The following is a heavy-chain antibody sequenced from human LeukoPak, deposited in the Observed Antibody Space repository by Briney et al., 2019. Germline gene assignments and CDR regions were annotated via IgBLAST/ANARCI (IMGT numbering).Heavy chain of an antibody. CDR3: ARERSIIADAFDI. J-gene: IGHJ3*02. D-gene: IGHD3-16*01. CDR2: ISYDGSNK. CDR1: GFTFSSYV. V-gene: IGHV3-30*04. Sequence: PGGSLRLSCAASGFTFSSYVMHWVRQAPGKGLEWVAVISYDGSNKYYADSVKGRFTISRDNSKNTLYLQMNSLRAEDTAVYYCARERSIIADAFDIWGQGTMVTVSS.